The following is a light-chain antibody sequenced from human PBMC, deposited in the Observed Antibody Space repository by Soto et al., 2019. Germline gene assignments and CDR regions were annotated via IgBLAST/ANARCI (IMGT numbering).Light chain of an antibody. CDR1: QSVSSN. Sequence: EIVMTQSAATLSVSPGERATLSCRASQSVSSNLAWYQQKPGQAPRLLIYGASTRATGIPARFSGSGSGTEFTLTISSLQSEDFAVYYCQQYNNWPPWTFGQRTKVDTK. CDR3: QQYNNWPPWT. CDR2: GAS. J-gene: IGKJ1*01. V-gene: IGKV3-15*01.